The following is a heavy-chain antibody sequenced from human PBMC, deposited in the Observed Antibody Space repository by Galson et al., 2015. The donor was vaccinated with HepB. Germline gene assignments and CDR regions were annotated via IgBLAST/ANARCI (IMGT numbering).Heavy chain of an antibody. CDR1: GGSISSYY. CDR3: ARWGDSSGYYPDY. V-gene: IGHV4-59*01. D-gene: IGHD3-22*01. Sequence: LSLTCTVSGGSISSYYWSWIRQPPGKGLEWIGYIYYSGSTNYNPSLKSRVTISVDTSKNQFSLKLSSVTAADTAVYYCARWGDSSGYYPDYWGQGTLVTVSS. J-gene: IGHJ4*02. CDR2: IYYSGST.